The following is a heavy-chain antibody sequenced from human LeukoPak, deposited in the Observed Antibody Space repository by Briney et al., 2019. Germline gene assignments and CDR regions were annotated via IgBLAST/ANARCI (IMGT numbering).Heavy chain of an antibody. Sequence: GASVKVSCKASGYTFPAYYMHWVRQAPGQGLDWLGWINPDSGGTNYAQKFQGRVTMTRDPSISTAYMELSWLRSKDTAVYYCARVRGGGSYFDYWGQGTLVTVSS. D-gene: IGHD1-26*01. J-gene: IGHJ4*02. V-gene: IGHV1-2*02. CDR2: INPDSGGT. CDR3: ARVRGGGSYFDY. CDR1: GYTFPAYY.